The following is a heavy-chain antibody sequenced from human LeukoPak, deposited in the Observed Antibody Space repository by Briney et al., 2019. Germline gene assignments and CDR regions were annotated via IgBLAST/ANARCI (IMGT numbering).Heavy chain of an antibody. V-gene: IGHV1-8*02. CDR2: MNPNSGNT. Sequence: ASVKVSCKASGGTFSNYAVSWVRQAPGQGLEWMGWMNPNSGNTGYAQKFQGRVTMTRNTSISTAYMELSSLRSEDTAVYYCARGSLGWSSSWYHWGQGTLVTVSS. J-gene: IGHJ5*02. CDR3: ARGSLGWSSSWYH. CDR1: GGTFSNYA. D-gene: IGHD6-13*01.